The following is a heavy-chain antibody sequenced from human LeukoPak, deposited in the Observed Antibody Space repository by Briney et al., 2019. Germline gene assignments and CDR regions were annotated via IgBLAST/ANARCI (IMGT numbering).Heavy chain of an antibody. CDR3: AREDPQSTVPEGMDV. J-gene: IGHJ6*02. D-gene: IGHD4-17*01. Sequence: PSETLSLTCTVSGGSISYYYWSWIRQSPGKGLEWIGYIYYSGTTNYNPSLKSRVTISVDTSKNQFSLQLRSVTAADTAVYYCAREDPQSTVPEGMDVWGQGTTVTVSS. V-gene: IGHV4-59*01. CDR2: IYYSGTT. CDR1: GGSISYYY.